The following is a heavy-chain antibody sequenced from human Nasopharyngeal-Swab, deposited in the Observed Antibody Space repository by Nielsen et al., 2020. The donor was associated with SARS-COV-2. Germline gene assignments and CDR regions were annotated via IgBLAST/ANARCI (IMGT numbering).Heavy chain of an antibody. J-gene: IGHJ6*02. V-gene: IGHV1-24*01. CDR2: FDPEDGET. CDR3: ATRGYCSGGSCYSLYYYYGMDV. Sequence: ASVKVSCKVSGYTLTELSMHWVRQAPGKGLEWMGGFDPEDGETIYAKKFQGRVTMTEDTSTDTAYMELSSLRSEDTAVYYCATRGYCSGGSCYSLYYYYGMDVWGQGTTVTVSS. D-gene: IGHD2-15*01. CDR1: GYTLTELS.